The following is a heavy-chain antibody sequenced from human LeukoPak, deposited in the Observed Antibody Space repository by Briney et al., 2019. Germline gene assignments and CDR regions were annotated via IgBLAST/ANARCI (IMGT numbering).Heavy chain of an antibody. CDR3: ARDWRAVGATDLDY. CDR2: ISGMSSTI. V-gene: IGHV3-48*01. D-gene: IGHD1-26*01. CDR1: GFTFRSYS. Sequence: QPGGSLRLSCAASGFTFRSYSMNWVRQAPGKGLEWVSFISGMSSTIYYADSVKGRFTISRDNAKNSVYLQMNSLRAEDTAVYYCARDWRAVGATDLDYWGQGTLVTVSS. J-gene: IGHJ4*02.